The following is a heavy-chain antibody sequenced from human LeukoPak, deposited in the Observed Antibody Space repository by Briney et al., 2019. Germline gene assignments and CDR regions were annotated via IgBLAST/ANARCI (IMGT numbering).Heavy chain of an antibody. D-gene: IGHD3-22*01. CDR1: GYTFTSHG. Sequence: PTASVKVSCKASGYTFTSHGISWVRQAPGQGLEWMGWISAYNGNTNYAQKLQGRVTMTTDTSTSTAYMELRSLRSDDTAVYYCARDEYHDSSGPFDYWGQGTLVTVSS. V-gene: IGHV1-18*01. CDR2: ISAYNGNT. J-gene: IGHJ4*02. CDR3: ARDEYHDSSGPFDY.